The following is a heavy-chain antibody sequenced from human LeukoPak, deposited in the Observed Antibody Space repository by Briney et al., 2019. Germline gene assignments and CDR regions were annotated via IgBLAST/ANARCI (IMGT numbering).Heavy chain of an antibody. D-gene: IGHD6-13*01. CDR1: GFTFDDYG. J-gene: IGHJ6*03. CDR2: INWNGGST. Sequence: GGSLRLSCAASGFTFDDYGMSWVRQATGKGLEWVSGINWNGGSTGYADSVKGRFTISRDNAKNSLYLQMNSLRAEDTALYYCARDGAAAGYYYYYYMDVWGKGTTVTVSS. V-gene: IGHV3-20*04. CDR3: ARDGAAAGYYYYYYMDV.